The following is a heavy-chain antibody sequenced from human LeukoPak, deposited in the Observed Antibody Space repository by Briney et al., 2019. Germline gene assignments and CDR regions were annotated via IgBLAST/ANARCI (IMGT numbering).Heavy chain of an antibody. V-gene: IGHV1-18*01. CDR3: ARDGGAIGVAAAPLFDY. CDR2: ISAYNGNT. J-gene: IGHJ4*02. CDR1: GYTFTSYG. Sequence: ASVKVSCKASGYTFTSYGISWVRQAPGQGLEWMGWISAYNGNTSYAQKLQGRVTMTTDTSTSTAYMELRSLRSDDTAVYYCARDGGAIGVAAAPLFDYWGQGTLVTVSS. D-gene: IGHD6-13*01.